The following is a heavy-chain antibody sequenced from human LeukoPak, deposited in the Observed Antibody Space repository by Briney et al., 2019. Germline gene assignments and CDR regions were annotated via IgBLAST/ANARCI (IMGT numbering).Heavy chain of an antibody. CDR2: ISHRGRT. Sequence: SETLSLTCAVYGVSVSGYYWSWIRQPPEKGLEWIGEISHRGRTHYTPSLQSRVTMSVDTSKNQFALNLNSVTAADTAVYYCARVPLRFLEPFDYWGQGILVTVSS. D-gene: IGHD3-3*01. CDR3: ARVPLRFLEPFDY. CDR1: GVSVSGYY. V-gene: IGHV4-34*01. J-gene: IGHJ4*02.